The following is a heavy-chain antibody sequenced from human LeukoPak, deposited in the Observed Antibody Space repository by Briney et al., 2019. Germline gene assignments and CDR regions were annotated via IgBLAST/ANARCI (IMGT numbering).Heavy chain of an antibody. V-gene: IGHV4-39*01. CDR2: IYYSGST. CDR3: ARLWEQQLNQNWFDP. D-gene: IGHD6-13*01. CDR1: GGSISSSSYY. J-gene: IGHJ5*02. Sequence: SETLSLTCTVSGGSISSSSYYWGWIRQPPGKGLEWIGSIYYSGSTYYNPSLKSRVTISVDTSKNQFSLKLSSVTAADTAVCYRARLWEQQLNQNWFDPWGQGTLVTVSS.